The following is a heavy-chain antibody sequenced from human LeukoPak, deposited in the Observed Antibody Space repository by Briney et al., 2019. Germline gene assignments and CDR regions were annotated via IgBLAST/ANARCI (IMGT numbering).Heavy chain of an antibody. D-gene: IGHD3-3*01. Sequence: PGGSLRLSCAASGFAFSSHAMTWVRQAPGKGLEWVSSISGSAEKTYYADSVKGRFTISRDSSQKILNLQMKNLRVEDTAIYYCARGSTYDLWSGDALDVWGQGTMVTVSS. CDR3: ARGSTYDLWSGDALDV. CDR1: GFAFSSHA. CDR2: ISGSAEKT. V-gene: IGHV3-23*01. J-gene: IGHJ3*01.